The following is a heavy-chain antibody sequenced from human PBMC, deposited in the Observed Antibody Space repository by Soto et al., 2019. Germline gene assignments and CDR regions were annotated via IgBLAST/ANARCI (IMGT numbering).Heavy chain of an antibody. CDR1: GYTFTRYA. V-gene: IGHV1-3*01. CDR2: INAGNGNT. D-gene: IGHD2-15*01. CDR3: ARGYCSGGNCYSGMDF. Sequence: GASDTVSCQPSGYTFTRYALLWVRQPAAQRLEWMGWINAGNGNTKYSQKFQGRVTSTRDTSASTAYMELSSLRSEDTAVYYCARGYCSGGNCYSGMDFWGQGTMVTVSS. J-gene: IGHJ6*02.